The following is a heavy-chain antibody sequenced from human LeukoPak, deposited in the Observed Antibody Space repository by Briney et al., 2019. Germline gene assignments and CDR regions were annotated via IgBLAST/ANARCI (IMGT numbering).Heavy chain of an antibody. CDR2: ISSSSSYT. CDR1: GFTFSSYS. D-gene: IGHD4-17*01. CDR3: ARIGYGDYGAFDI. V-gene: IGHV3-21*01. Sequence: GGSLRLSCVDSGFTFSSYSMNWVRQAPGKGLEWVSSISSSSSYTNYADSVRGRFTISRENAKNSLYLQMNSLRAEDTAVYYCARIGYGDYGAFDIWGQGTMVTVSS. J-gene: IGHJ3*02.